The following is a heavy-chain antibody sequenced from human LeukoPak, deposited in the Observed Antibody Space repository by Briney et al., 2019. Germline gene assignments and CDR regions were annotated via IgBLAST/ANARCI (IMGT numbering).Heavy chain of an antibody. CDR2: IYHSGNT. CDR1: GYSISSGYY. CDR3: ARGIVTGTTNWFDP. J-gene: IGHJ5*02. D-gene: IGHD1-1*01. Sequence: SETLSLTCTVSGYSISSGYYWAWIRQPPGKGLEWIGSIYHSGNTYYNPSLKSRVTISLDTSKNQFSLKLNSVTAADTAVYHCARGIVTGTTNWFDPWGQGTLVTVSS. V-gene: IGHV4-38-2*02.